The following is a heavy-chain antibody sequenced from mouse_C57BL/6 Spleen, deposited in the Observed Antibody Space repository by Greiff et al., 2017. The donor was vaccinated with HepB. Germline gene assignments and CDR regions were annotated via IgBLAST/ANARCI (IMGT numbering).Heavy chain of an antibody. V-gene: IGHV5-6*01. D-gene: IGHD2-5*01. CDR2: ISSGGSYT. CDR3: ARQDTIVTHYYAMDY. CDR1: GFTFSSYG. Sequence: EVQGVESGGDLVKPGGSLKLSCAASGFTFSSYGMSWVRQTPDKRLEWVATISSGGSYTYYPDSVKGRFTISRDNAKNTLYLQMSSLKSEDTAMYYCARQDTIVTHYYAMDYWGQGTSVTVSS. J-gene: IGHJ4*01.